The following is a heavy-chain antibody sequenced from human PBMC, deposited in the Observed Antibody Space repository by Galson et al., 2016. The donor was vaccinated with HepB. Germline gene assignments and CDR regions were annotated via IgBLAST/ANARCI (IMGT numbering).Heavy chain of an antibody. CDR1: GFTFSHYT. D-gene: IGHD3-16*01. CDR3: ARDPGLMITSRIVGYYFDY. Sequence: SLRLSCAASGFTFSHYTMHWVRQAPGKGLEWVAVISYDGNDKYYTGSVKGRFTISRDNSKNTLFLQMNSLRAEDTAAYYCARDPGLMITSRIVGYYFDYWGQGALVTVSS. V-gene: IGHV3-30*04. CDR2: ISYDGNDK. J-gene: IGHJ4*02.